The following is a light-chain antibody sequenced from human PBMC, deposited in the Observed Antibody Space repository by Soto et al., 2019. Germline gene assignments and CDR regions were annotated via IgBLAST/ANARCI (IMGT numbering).Light chain of an antibody. CDR1: QSVSIY. V-gene: IGKV3-11*01. CDR3: QQRSNWPTIT. J-gene: IGKJ5*01. Sequence: EIVFTQSPATLSLSPGERATLSCRASQSVSIYLAWYQQRPGQAPRLLLYDASNRATGIPARFSGSVSGTDFTLTISSLETEDFAVYYCQQRSNWPTITFGQGTRLEI. CDR2: DAS.